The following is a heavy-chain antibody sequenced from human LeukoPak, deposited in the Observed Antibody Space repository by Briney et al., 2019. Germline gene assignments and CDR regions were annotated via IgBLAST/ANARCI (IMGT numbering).Heavy chain of an antibody. Sequence: SETLSLTCTVSDDSITMYYWTWLRQPPGKGLEWVGYVDQTGSTKFNPSLNGRVSISRDTSKNFFSLRLRSVTAADTAVYFCARGRVSSSTWYSTYYYFFYMDFWGKGTTVTVSS. V-gene: IGHV4-59*01. D-gene: IGHD4-11*01. CDR2: VDQTGST. CDR1: DDSITMYY. J-gene: IGHJ6*03. CDR3: ARGRVSSSTWYSTYYYFFYMDF.